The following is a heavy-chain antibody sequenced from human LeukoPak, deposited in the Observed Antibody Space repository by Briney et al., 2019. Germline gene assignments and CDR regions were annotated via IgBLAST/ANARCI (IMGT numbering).Heavy chain of an antibody. Sequence: PSETLSLTCAVYGGSFSGYYWNWIRQPPGKGLEWNGEINHSGSTHYNPSLKSRVTMSVDTSKNQFSMKLSSVTAADTAVYYCARDETTPLPGAYWGQGTLVTVSS. CDR1: GGSFSGYY. CDR2: INHSGST. D-gene: IGHD4-17*01. V-gene: IGHV4-34*01. J-gene: IGHJ4*02. CDR3: ARDETTPLPGAY.